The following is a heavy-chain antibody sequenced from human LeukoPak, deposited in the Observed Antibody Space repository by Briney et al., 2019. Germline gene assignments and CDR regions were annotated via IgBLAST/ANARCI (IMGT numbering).Heavy chain of an antibody. D-gene: IGHD5-12*01. CDR2: IIPIIGIV. V-gene: IGHV1-69*04. CDR3: ARVPSGYTPNANYYDGMDV. CDR1: GGTFSRYA. Sequence: ASVKVSCKASGGTFSRYAISWVRQAPGQGLEWMGRIIPIIGIVNYAQKFQGRVTITADKSTSTAYMELSSLRSEDTAVYYCARVPSGYTPNANYYDGMDVWGQGTTVTVSS. J-gene: IGHJ6*02.